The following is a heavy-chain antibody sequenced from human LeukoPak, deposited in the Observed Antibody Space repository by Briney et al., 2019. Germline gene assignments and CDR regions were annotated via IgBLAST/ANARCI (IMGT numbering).Heavy chain of an antibody. CDR2: IYYSGSA. CDR3: ARLKTLELYYYYGMDV. J-gene: IGHJ6*02. V-gene: IGHV4-31*03. D-gene: IGHD1-7*01. Sequence: SETLSLTCTVSGGSISSGAYYWSWIRQHPGKGLEWIGYIYYSGSAYYNPSLRSRVSISVDTSKNQFSLKLSPVTAADTAVYYCARLKTLELYYYYGMDVWGQGTTVTVSS. CDR1: GGSISSGAYY.